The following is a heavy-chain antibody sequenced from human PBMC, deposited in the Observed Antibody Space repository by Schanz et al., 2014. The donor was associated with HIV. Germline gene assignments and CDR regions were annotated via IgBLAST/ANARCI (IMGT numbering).Heavy chain of an antibody. CDR1: GFTFSTYG. V-gene: IGHV3-30*18. CDR2: ISYDGSNK. J-gene: IGHJ3*02. D-gene: IGHD1-26*01. Sequence: QVQLVESGGGVVQPGRSLRLSCAASGFTFSTYGMHWVRQGPGKGLEWGAFISYDGSNKYYADSVKGRFTISRDNSKNTLYLQMNSLRAEDTAVYYCAKDGSWEAFDVFDIWGQGTMVTVSS. CDR3: AKDGSWEAFDVFDI.